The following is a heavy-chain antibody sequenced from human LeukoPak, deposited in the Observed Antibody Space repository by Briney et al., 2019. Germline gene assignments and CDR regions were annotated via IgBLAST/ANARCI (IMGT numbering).Heavy chain of an antibody. CDR2: ISGSGGST. CDR1: GFTFSSYA. CDR3: ANDYCSGGSCYYYYGMDV. Sequence: GGSLRLSCAASGFTFSSYAMSWVRQAPGKGLEWVSAISGSGGSTYYADSVKGRFTISRDNSKNTPYLQMNSLRAEDTAVYYCANDYCSGGSCYYYYGMDVWGQGTTVTVSS. D-gene: IGHD2-15*01. V-gene: IGHV3-23*01. J-gene: IGHJ6*02.